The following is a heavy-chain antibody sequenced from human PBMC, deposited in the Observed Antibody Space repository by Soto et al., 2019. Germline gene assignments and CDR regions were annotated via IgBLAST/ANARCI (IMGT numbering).Heavy chain of an antibody. CDR2: ISYDGSNK. Sequence: QVQLVESGGGVVQPGRSLRLSCAASGFTFSSYAMHWVRQAPGKGLEWVAVISYDGSNKYYADSVKGRFTISRDNSKNTLYLQINSRGAEDRGVYYCARVREGGGGVQGYCGGGSCRPPTHYSSSYGMDVWGQGTTVPVSS. CDR3: ARVREGGGGVQGYCGGGSCRPPTHYSSSYGMDV. CDR1: GFTFSSYA. J-gene: IGHJ6*02. V-gene: IGHV3-30-3*01. D-gene: IGHD2-15*01.